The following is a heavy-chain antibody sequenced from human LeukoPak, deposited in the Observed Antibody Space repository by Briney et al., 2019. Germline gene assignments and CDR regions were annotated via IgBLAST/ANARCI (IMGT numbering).Heavy chain of an antibody. CDR2: ISYDGSNK. CDR3: ARALGERRGYSYGPLDY. Sequence: GGSLRLSCAASGFTFSSYGMHWVRQAPGKGLEWVAVISYDGSNKYYTDSVKGRFTISRDNSQNTLYVQMTSLRVEDTAVYYCARALGERRGYSYGPLDYWGQGTLVTVSS. J-gene: IGHJ4*02. V-gene: IGHV3-30*19. CDR1: GFTFSSYG. D-gene: IGHD5-18*01.